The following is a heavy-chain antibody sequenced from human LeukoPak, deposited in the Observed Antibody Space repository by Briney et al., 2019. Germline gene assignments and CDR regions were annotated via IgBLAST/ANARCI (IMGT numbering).Heavy chain of an antibody. CDR2: ISFDGRIE. CDR3: AKERASMGADAFDI. CDR1: GFTFTNYG. Sequence: GGSLRLSCAASGFTFTNYGMHWVRQAPGKGLEWVAIISFDGRIEYYVDSVKGRFTISRDKSKNTLYLQVNSLRPGDTAVYYCAKERASMGADAFDIWGQGTMVTVSS. V-gene: IGHV3-30*18. D-gene: IGHD1-26*01. J-gene: IGHJ3*02.